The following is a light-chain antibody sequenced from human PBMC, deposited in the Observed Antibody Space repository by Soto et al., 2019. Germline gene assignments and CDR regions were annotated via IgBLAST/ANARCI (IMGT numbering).Light chain of an antibody. CDR2: DAS. CDR1: QSDSSD. Sequence: EIVMSQSPATLSVSPGERATLSCRASQSDSSDLAWYQQRPGQTPRLLIYDASTRATGVPARFSGSGSGTEFTLTISGLQSEDFAVYYCQQYNDWPPLYTFGQGTKLEIK. J-gene: IGKJ2*01. CDR3: QQYNDWPPLYT. V-gene: IGKV3-15*01.